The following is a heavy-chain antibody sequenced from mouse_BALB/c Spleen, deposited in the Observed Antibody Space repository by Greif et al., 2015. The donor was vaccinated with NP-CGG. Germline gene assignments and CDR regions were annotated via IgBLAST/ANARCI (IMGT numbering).Heavy chain of an antibody. Sequence: EVHLVESGGGLVQPGGSLRLSCAASGFTFTDYFMSWVRQPPGQAPELGFIRDKANGYTTEYSASVKGRFTISRDNSQSIIYLQMNTLRAEDSATYYCAKDWPSYFDYWGQGTTLTVSS. CDR1: GFTFTDYF. CDR3: AKDWPSYFDY. J-gene: IGHJ2*01. V-gene: IGHV7-3*02. CDR2: IRDKANGYTT.